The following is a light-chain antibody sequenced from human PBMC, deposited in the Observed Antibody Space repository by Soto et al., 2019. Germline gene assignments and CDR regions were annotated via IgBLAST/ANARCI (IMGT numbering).Light chain of an antibody. CDR3: QSYDSSRDV. CDR2: GNN. CDR1: SSNIGAGYD. Sequence: QSVLTQPPSVSGAPGQRVTISCTGNSSNIGAGYDVHWYQQLPGTAPKLLIYGNNNRPSGVPDRFSGSKSGTSASLAITGLQPEDEADYYCQSYDSSRDVFGTGTKLTVL. V-gene: IGLV1-40*01. J-gene: IGLJ1*01.